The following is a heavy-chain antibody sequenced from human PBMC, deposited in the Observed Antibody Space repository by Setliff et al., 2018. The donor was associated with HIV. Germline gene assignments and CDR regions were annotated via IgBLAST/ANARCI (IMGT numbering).Heavy chain of an antibody. J-gene: IGHJ4*02. CDR1: GYTFTDYA. V-gene: IGHV7-4-1*02. Sequence: GASVKVSCKASGYTFTDYAMNWVRQAPGLGLEWMGWINTNTGNPTYAQGFTGRFVFSLDTSVSTTYLQISSLKAEDTAVYYCARDSPLAFDYWGQGTLVTVSS. CDR2: INTNTGNP. D-gene: IGHD3-16*01. CDR3: ARDSPLAFDY.